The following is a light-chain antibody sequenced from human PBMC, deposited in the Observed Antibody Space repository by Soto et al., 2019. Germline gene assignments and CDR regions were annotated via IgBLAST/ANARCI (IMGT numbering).Light chain of an antibody. CDR3: SSYTSSSTYVV. CDR1: SSDVGFYDY. CDR2: DVS. Sequence: QSALTQPASVSGSPGQSITISCTGTSSDVGFYDYVSWYQQHPGKTPKFMIYDVSNRPSGVSDRFSGSKSGNTASLTISGRQAEDEADYYCSSYTSSSTYVVFGGGTKLTVL. V-gene: IGLV2-14*01. J-gene: IGLJ2*01.